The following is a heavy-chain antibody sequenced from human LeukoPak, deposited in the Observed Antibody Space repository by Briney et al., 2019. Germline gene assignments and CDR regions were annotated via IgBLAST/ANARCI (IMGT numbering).Heavy chain of an antibody. Sequence: TLSLTCTVSGGSISSGDYYWSWIRQPPGKGLEWIGYIYYSGSTYYNPSLKSRVTISVDTSKNQFSLKLSSVTAADTAVYCCARGAWGEDIVVVPAAIWEPLFDYWGQGTLVTVSS. V-gene: IGHV4-30-4*08. CDR3: ARGAWGEDIVVVPAAIWEPLFDY. CDR2: IYYSGST. J-gene: IGHJ4*02. CDR1: GGSISSGDYY. D-gene: IGHD2-2*01.